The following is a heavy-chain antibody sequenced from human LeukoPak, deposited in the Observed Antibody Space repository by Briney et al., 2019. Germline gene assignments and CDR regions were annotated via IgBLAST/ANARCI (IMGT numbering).Heavy chain of an antibody. CDR2: MNPNSGDT. Sequence: ASVKVSCKASVYTFTNFYIHWVRQAPGQGLEWMGWMNPNSGDTSYAREFQDRVTMARDTSLSTAYMELSRLRSDDTAVYFCARRPINCIITNCYVDYWGQGTLVTVSS. CDR3: ARRPINCIITNCYVDY. J-gene: IGHJ4*02. V-gene: IGHV1-2*02. D-gene: IGHD2-2*01. CDR1: VYTFTNFY.